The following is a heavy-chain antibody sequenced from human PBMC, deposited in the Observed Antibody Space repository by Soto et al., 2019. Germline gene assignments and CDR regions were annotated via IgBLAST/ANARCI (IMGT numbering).Heavy chain of an antibody. CDR1: GGTFSSYA. V-gene: IGHV1-69*13. Sequence: SVKVSCKASGGTFSSYAISWVRQAPGQGLEWMGGIIPIFGTANYAQKFQGRVTITADESTSTAYMELSSLRSEDTAVYYCARDLFQVPAAQYYYYGMDVWGQGTTVTVS. J-gene: IGHJ6*02. D-gene: IGHD2-2*01. CDR2: IIPIFGTA. CDR3: ARDLFQVPAAQYYYYGMDV.